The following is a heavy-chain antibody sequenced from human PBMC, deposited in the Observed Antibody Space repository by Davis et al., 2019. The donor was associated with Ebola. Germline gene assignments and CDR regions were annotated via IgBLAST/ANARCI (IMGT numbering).Heavy chain of an antibody. V-gene: IGHV3-23*01. CDR3: AKGGGNSGIFDY. D-gene: IGHD3-16*01. Sequence: GESLKISCAASGFTFSSYAMSWVRQAPGKGLEWVSAISGSGGSTYYADSVKGRFTISRDNSRNTVYLQMDSLRAEDTAVYYCAKGGGNSGIFDYWGQGTLVTVSS. CDR2: ISGSGGST. J-gene: IGHJ4*02. CDR1: GFTFSSYA.